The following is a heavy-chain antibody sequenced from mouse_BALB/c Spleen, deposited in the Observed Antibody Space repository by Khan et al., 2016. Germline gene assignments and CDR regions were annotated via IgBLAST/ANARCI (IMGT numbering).Heavy chain of an antibody. V-gene: IGHV4-1*02. CDR1: GFDFSSYW. CDR3: ASNVWYFAV. J-gene: IGHJ1*01. CDR2: INPDSSTT. Sequence: EVKLLESGGGLVQPGGSLKLSCAASGFDFSSYWMCWVRQAPGKGLEWIGEINPDSSTTNYTQSLKEKFIISRDNAKNTLYLQMSQVRSEDTAIYYRASNVWYFAVWGEGTTVTVSS.